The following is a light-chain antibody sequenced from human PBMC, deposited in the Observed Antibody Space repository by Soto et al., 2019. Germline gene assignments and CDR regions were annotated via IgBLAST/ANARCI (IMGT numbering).Light chain of an antibody. CDR2: EVS. Sequence: QSALTLPASVSGSPGQSITISCTGTSGDVGGYYYVSWYQQLPGKAPKLMISEVSNRPSGVSNRFSGSKSGNTASLTISGLQAEDEADYYCSSYTAGGTIFGTGTKLTVL. CDR1: SGDVGGYYY. J-gene: IGLJ1*01. CDR3: SSYTAGGTI. V-gene: IGLV2-14*01.